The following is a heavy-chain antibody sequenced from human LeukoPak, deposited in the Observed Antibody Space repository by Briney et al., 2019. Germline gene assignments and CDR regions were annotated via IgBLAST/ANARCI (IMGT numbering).Heavy chain of an antibody. CDR1: GFPFSSYW. V-gene: IGHV3-74*01. CDR2: LSTDGSTT. Sequence: GGSLRLSCTVSGFPFSSYWMHWVRHAPGKGLVWVSRLSTDGSTTNYADSVKGRFTISRDNAKNTLYLQTNSLRAEDTAIYYCSRVGTGTTRDYWGQGTLVTVSS. J-gene: IGHJ4*02. D-gene: IGHD1-14*01. CDR3: SRVGTGTTRDY.